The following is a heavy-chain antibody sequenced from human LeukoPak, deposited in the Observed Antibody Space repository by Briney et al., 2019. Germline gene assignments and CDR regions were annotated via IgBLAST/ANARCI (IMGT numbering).Heavy chain of an antibody. Sequence: ASVKVSCKASGYTFTSYGISWVRQAPGQGLEWMGWISAYNGNTNYAQKLQGRVTMTTDTSTSTAYMELRSLRSDDTAVYYCARDRPITVAGTRRYDYWGQGTLVTVSS. J-gene: IGHJ4*02. CDR1: GYTFTSYG. D-gene: IGHD6-19*01. CDR3: ARDRPITVAGTRRYDY. CDR2: ISAYNGNT. V-gene: IGHV1-18*01.